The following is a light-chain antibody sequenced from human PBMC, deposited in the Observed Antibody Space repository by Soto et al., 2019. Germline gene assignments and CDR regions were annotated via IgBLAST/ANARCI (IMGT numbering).Light chain of an antibody. V-gene: IGKV1-5*03. CDR3: QHYNSYSEA. CDR2: KAS. Sequence: DIQMTQSPSTLSVSVRDRVTIISRASQTISSWLSWYQQKPGKAPKLLIYKASTLKSGVPSRFSGSGSGTEFTLTISSLQPDDFATYYCQHYNSYSEAFGQGTKVDIK. J-gene: IGKJ1*01. CDR1: QTISSW.